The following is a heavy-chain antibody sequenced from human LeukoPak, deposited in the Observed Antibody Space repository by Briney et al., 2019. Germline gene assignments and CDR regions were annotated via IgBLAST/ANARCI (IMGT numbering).Heavy chain of an antibody. V-gene: IGHV3-53*01. D-gene: IGHD3-22*01. J-gene: IGHJ4*02. CDR1: GFTVSSNT. CDR2: LYSDGRT. CDR3: AKSAYYYDSSGYYYFDY. Sequence: GGSLRLSCAASGFTVSSNTMSWVRQAPGKGLELVSVLYSDGRTYYADSVKGRFTISRDNSKNTLFLQMNSLRAEDTAVYYCAKSAYYYDSSGYYYFDYWGQGTLVTVSS.